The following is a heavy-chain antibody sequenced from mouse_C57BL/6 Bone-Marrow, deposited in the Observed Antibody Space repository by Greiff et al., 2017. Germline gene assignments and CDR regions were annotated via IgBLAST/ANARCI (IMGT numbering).Heavy chain of an antibody. J-gene: IGHJ4*01. Sequence: EVKLQESGPGLVKPSQSLSLTCSVTGYSITSGYYWNWIRQFPGNKLEWMGYISYDGSNNYNPSLKNRISITRDTSKNQFFLKLNSVTTEDTATYYCAREGLLLRGDYWGQGTSVTVSS. CDR3: AREGLLLRGDY. D-gene: IGHD1-1*01. CDR1: GYSITSGYY. CDR2: ISYDGSN. V-gene: IGHV3-6*01.